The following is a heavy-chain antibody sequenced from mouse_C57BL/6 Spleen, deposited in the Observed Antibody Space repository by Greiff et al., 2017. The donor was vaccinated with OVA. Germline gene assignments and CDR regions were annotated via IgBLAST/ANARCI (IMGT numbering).Heavy chain of an antibody. J-gene: IGHJ4*01. D-gene: IGHD3-2*02. CDR2: INPNNGGT. V-gene: IGHV1-18*01. Sequence: VQLQQSGPELVKPGASVKIPCKASGYTFTDYNMDWVKQSHGKSLEWIGDINPNNGGTIYNQKFKGKATLTVDKSSSTAYMELRSLTSEDTAVYYCARGQLRLRDYAMDYWGQGTSVTVSS. CDR3: ARGQLRLRDYAMDY. CDR1: GYTFTDYN.